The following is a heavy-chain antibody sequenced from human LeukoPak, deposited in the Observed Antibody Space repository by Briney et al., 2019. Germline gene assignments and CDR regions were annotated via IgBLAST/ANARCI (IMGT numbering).Heavy chain of an antibody. CDR2: INPNSGGT. Sequence: ASLKVSCKASGYTFTGYYMHWVRQAPGQGLEWMEWINPNSGGTNYAQKFQGRVTMTRDTSISTAYMELSRLRSDDTAVYYCASPLGYCSSTSCYDYYYMDVWGKGTTVTVSS. J-gene: IGHJ6*03. CDR1: GYTFTGYY. V-gene: IGHV1-2*02. D-gene: IGHD2-2*01. CDR3: ASPLGYCSSTSCYDYYYMDV.